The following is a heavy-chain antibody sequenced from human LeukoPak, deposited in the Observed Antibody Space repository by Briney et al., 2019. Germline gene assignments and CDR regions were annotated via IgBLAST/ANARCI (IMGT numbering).Heavy chain of an antibody. D-gene: IGHD5-12*01. CDR2: LIGSSGST. CDR1: GFTSTNYA. CDR3: AKGAYDYIETGYFDF. J-gene: IGHJ4*02. Sequence: PGEPLRLSCAASGFTSTNYAMNWVRQAPGKGLEWVSGLIGSSGSTDYADSVKGRFTISRDNSKNTVFLQMNSLRAEDTAIYYCAKGAYDYIETGYFDFWGQGTLVTVSS. V-gene: IGHV3-23*01.